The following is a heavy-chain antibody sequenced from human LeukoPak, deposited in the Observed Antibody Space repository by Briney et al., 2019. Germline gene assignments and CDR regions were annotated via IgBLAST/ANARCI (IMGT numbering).Heavy chain of an antibody. CDR3: ATYRQVLLPFES. V-gene: IGHV3-23*01. CDR1: GFTFSTFA. CDR2: IFPSGGEI. D-gene: IGHD2-8*02. J-gene: IGHJ4*02. Sequence: GGSLRLSCAASGFTFSTFAMIWVRQPPGKGLEWVSSIFPSGGEIHYADSVRGRFTISRDNSKSTLSLQMNSLRAEDTAIYYCATYRQVLLPFESWGKGTLVTVPS.